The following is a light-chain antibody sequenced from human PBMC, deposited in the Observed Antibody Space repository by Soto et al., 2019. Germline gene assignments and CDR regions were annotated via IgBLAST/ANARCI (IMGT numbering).Light chain of an antibody. CDR3: PPSTTSFPYV. J-gene: IGLJ1*01. CDR1: SSDVGGYNY. CDR2: EGS. V-gene: IGLV2-14*01. Sequence: QASLTQPASVSGSPGQSITISFTGTSSDVGGYNYVSLYQQPSSKAPKLIIHEGSYRPSGVSNRFFCSKSGNTASLTIFWLQADYFVYYCRPPSTTSFPYVSGIG.